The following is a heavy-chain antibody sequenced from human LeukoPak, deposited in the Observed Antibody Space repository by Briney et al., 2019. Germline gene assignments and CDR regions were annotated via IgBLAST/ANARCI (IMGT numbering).Heavy chain of an antibody. CDR1: GLTFSSYG. Sequence: GGSLRLSCAASGLTFSSYGMHWVRQAPGKGLEWVAFIRYDGSNKYYADSVKGRFTISRDNSKNTLYLQMNSLRAEDTAVYYCARDTGVSKMVRGVKSWFDPWGQGTLVTVSS. V-gene: IGHV3-30*02. CDR3: ARDTGVSKMVRGVKSWFDP. CDR2: IRYDGSNK. D-gene: IGHD3-10*01. J-gene: IGHJ5*02.